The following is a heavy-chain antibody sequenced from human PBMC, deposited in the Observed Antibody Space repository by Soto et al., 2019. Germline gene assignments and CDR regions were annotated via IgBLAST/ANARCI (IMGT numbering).Heavy chain of an antibody. V-gene: IGHV3-23*01. D-gene: IGHD3-22*01. Sequence: LRLSCAASGFTFSSYAMSWVRQAPGKGLEWVSAISGSGGSTYYADSVKGRFTISRDNSKNTLYLQMNSLRAEDTAVYYCAKDGRGHYDSSGYYYRGQGTLVTVSS. CDR3: AKDGRGHYDSSGYYY. J-gene: IGHJ4*02. CDR2: ISGSGGST. CDR1: GFTFSSYA.